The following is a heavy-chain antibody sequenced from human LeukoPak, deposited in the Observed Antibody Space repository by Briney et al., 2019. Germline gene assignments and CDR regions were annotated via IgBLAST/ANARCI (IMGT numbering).Heavy chain of an antibody. J-gene: IGHJ4*02. CDR2: IYYSGST. CDR3: AREVPNSSSWSFFDY. CDR1: GGSISSYY. V-gene: IGHV4-59*01. D-gene: IGHD6-13*01. Sequence: SETLSVTCTVSGGSISSYYWSWIRQPPGNGLEWIGYIYYSGSTNYNPSLKSRVTISVDTSKNQFSLKLSSVTAADTAVYYCAREVPNSSSWSFFDYWGQGTLVTVSS.